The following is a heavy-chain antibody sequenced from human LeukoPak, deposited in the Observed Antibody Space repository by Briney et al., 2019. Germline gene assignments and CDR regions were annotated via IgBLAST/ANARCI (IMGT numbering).Heavy chain of an antibody. Sequence: ASVKVSCKASVYTFTTYDLSWVGQAPGQGLEWMGWISAYNGNTNYAQKLQGRVTMTTDTSTSTAYMELRSLRSDDTDVYYCARDLGNVAAAGSTGGPFDICGEGKIVTVSS. CDR2: ISAYNGNT. D-gene: IGHD6-13*01. V-gene: IGHV1-18*01. CDR3: ARDLGNVAAAGSTGGPFDI. J-gene: IGHJ3*02. CDR1: VYTFTTYD.